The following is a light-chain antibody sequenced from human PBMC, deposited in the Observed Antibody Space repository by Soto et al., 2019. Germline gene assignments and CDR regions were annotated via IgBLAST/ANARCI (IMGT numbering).Light chain of an antibody. Sequence: QSALTQPRSVSGSPGQSVSISCTGTSSDVGRYSYVSWYQQHPGKAPKLMIYDVSERPSGVPDRFSGSKSGNTASLTISGLQAEDEAEYYCCSYAGTYTGVFGTGTKVTVL. CDR1: SSDVGRYSY. J-gene: IGLJ1*01. CDR2: DVS. V-gene: IGLV2-11*01. CDR3: CSYAGTYTGV.